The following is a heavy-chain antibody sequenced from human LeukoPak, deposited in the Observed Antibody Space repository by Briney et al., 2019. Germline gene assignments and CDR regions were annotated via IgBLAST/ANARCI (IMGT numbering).Heavy chain of an antibody. J-gene: IGHJ6*02. CDR3: AKDLYGFYAMDV. CDR2: ISNSGGRT. D-gene: IGHD4-17*01. Sequence: GGSLRLSCAASGFTFSSYAMSWVRQAPGKGLEWVSSISNSGGRTFYTDSVKGRFTISRDNSGNTLYLQMNSLRAEDTAVYYCAKDLYGFYAMDVWGQGTTVTVSS. V-gene: IGHV3-23*01. CDR1: GFTFSSYA.